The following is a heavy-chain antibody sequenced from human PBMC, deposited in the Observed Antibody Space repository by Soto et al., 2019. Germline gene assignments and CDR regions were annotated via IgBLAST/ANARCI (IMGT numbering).Heavy chain of an antibody. Sequence: QVQLVQSGAEVKKPGSSVKVSCKASGGTFSSYTISWVRQAPGQGLEWMGRIIPILGIANYAQKFQGRVTITADKSTSTAYRELSSRRSEDTAVYYCAGERGEYSGYDYRRDFYYWGQGTLVTVSP. J-gene: IGHJ4*02. CDR2: IIPILGIA. D-gene: IGHD5-12*01. V-gene: IGHV1-69*08. CDR1: GGTFSSYT. CDR3: AGERGEYSGYDYRRDFYY.